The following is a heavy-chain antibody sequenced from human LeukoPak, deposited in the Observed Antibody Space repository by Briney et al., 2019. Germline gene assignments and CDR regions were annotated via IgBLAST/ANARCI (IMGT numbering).Heavy chain of an antibody. Sequence: ASVKVSCKASGYTFTGYYMHWVRQAPGQGLEWMGWINPNSGGTNYEQKFQGRVTMTRDTSINTAYMELSRLRSDDTAVYYCARGYYYDSSGYYYPNWFDPWGQGTLVTVSS. CDR3: ARGYYYDSSGYYYPNWFDP. D-gene: IGHD3-22*01. CDR2: INPNSGGT. V-gene: IGHV1-2*02. CDR1: GYTFTGYY. J-gene: IGHJ5*02.